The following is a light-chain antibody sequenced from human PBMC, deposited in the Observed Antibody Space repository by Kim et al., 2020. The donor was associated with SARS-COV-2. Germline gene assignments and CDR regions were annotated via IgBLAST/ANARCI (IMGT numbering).Light chain of an antibody. V-gene: IGLV3-19*01. CDR2: GKN. J-gene: IGLJ3*02. CDR1: SLRSYY. CDR3: NSRDTSGDRGV. Sequence: SSELTQDPAVSVALGQTVRITCLGDSLRSYYASWYQQKPGQAPVVVFYGKNTRPSGIPDRFSGSSSGNTASLTITGAQAEDEADYYCNSRDTSGDRGVFGGGTKLTVL.